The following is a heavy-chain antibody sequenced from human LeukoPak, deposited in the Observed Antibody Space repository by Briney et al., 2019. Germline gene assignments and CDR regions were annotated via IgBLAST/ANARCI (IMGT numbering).Heavy chain of an antibody. V-gene: IGHV4-39*01. D-gene: IGHD6-25*01. CDR3: ARHLPIAAADPRGYFDY. Sequence: SETLSLTCTVSGGYISIIRSSSYYWGWIRQAPGKGLEWIGSLYYGENSHYNPSLRSRATLSVDTSNNQFSLKLPSVTAADAAVYFCARHLPIAAADPRGYFDYWGQGTVVTVSS. J-gene: IGHJ4*02. CDR2: LYYGENS. CDR1: GGYISIIRSSSYY.